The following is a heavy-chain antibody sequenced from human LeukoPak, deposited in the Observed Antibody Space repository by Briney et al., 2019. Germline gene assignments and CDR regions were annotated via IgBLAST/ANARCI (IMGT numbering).Heavy chain of an antibody. CDR2: IYPGDSDI. Sequence: GASLQISCKGSGSSFTSYWIGWVRQLPGKGLEWMGIIYPGDSDIRYSPSFQGQVTISADKSISTAYLQWSSLKASDTAMYYCAREGRSSSPMDYWGQGTLVTVSS. D-gene: IGHD6-6*01. CDR3: AREGRSSSPMDY. J-gene: IGHJ4*02. CDR1: GSSFTSYW. V-gene: IGHV5-51*01.